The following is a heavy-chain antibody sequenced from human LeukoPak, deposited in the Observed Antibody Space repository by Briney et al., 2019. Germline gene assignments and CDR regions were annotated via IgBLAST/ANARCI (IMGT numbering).Heavy chain of an antibody. V-gene: IGHV3-74*01. CDR1: GFIFSDYA. CDR2: IISDGSTT. CDR3: AKDGAWLRFDD. Sequence: GGSLRLSCAASGFIFSDYAMHWVRQAPGKGLVWVSRIISDGSTTDYADSVKGRFTISRDNAKNTLYLQMKNLRAEDTAVYYCAKDGAWLRFDDWGQGTLVTVSS. D-gene: IGHD5-12*01. J-gene: IGHJ4*02.